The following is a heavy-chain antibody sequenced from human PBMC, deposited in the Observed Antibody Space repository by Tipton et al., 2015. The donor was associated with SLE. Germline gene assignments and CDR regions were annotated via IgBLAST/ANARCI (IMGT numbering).Heavy chain of an antibody. D-gene: IGHD6-6*01. Sequence: TLSLTCTVSGGSISSGGYYWSWIRQHPGKGLEWIGYFYYSGSTYYNPSLKSRVTISVDTSNNQFSLSLRFVTAADTAVYYCAREVEYASSSGGYFYYYMDVWGKGTTVTVS. V-gene: IGHV4-31*03. CDR1: GGSISSGGYY. CDR3: AREVEYASSSGGYFYYYMDV. J-gene: IGHJ6*03. CDR2: FYYSGST.